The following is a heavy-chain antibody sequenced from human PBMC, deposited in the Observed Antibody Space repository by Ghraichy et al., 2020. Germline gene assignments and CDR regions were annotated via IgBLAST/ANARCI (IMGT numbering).Heavy chain of an antibody. CDR2: IKSRADGGTT. J-gene: IGHJ1*01. CDR1: GFTFTEAW. D-gene: IGHD6-13*01. CDR3: TRDPLIAAAGMEY. V-gene: IGHV3-15*01. Sequence: GSLRLSCAASGFTFTEAWMTWVRQAPGKGLEWVGRIKSRADGGTTEYAAPVKGRFTMSRDDSKDTLYLQMNSLKSEDSGVYYCTRDPLIAAAGMEYWGQGTLVTVSS.